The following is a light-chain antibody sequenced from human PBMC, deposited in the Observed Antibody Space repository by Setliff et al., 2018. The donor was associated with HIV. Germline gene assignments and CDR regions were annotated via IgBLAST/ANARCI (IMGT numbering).Light chain of an antibody. CDR1: SGDVGAYTY. V-gene: IGLV2-14*01. Sequence: QSALTQPASVSGSPGQSIIISCTGTSGDVGAYTYVSWYQHHAGEVPKLILYEVSHRPSGVSNRFSGSKSGNTASLTISGLQPEDEADYYCSSYTGSSTLGVFGNGTKGTVL. J-gene: IGLJ1*01. CDR2: EVS. CDR3: SSYTGSSTLGV.